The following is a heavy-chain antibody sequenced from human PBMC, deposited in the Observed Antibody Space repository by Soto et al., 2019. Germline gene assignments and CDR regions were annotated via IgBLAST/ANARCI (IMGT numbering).Heavy chain of an antibody. CDR3: ARDRLELRKNYYYYGMDV. Sequence: SETLSLTCTVSGGSISSGDYYWSWIRQPPGKGLEWIGYIYYSGSTYYNPSLKSRVTISVDTSKNQFSLKLSSVTAADTAVYYCARDRLELRKNYYYYGMDVWGQGTTVTVS. D-gene: IGHD1-7*01. J-gene: IGHJ6*02. V-gene: IGHV4-30-4*01. CDR1: GGSISSGDYY. CDR2: IYYSGST.